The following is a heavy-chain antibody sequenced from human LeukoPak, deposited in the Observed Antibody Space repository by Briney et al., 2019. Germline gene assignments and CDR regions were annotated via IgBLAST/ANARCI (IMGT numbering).Heavy chain of an antibody. J-gene: IGHJ6*02. CDR1: GGSISIYY. D-gene: IGHD3-10*01. Sequence: SETLSLTCTVSGGSISIYYWSWIRQPPGKGLEWIGYIYYSGSTNYNPSLKSRVTISVDTSKNQFSLKLSSVTAADTAVYYCARAGYYYGSGSPKGYGIDVWGQGTTVTVSS. CDR2: IYYSGST. V-gene: IGHV4-59*01. CDR3: ARAGYYYGSGSPKGYGIDV.